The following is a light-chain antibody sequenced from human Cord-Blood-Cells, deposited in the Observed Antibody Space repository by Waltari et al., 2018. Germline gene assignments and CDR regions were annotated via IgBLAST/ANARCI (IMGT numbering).Light chain of an antibody. V-gene: IGKV1-5*01. CDR3: HQYKSYSTWK. CDR1: QSISSW. J-gene: IGKJ1*01. Sequence: DIQMTQSPSTLSASVGDRVTITCRASQSISSWLAWYQQKPGKAPKLLIYDASSLESGVSSRCCGSRSRTEVTLNFSSLKPDYFATYYCHQYKSYSTWKFGQGTKVEIK. CDR2: DAS.